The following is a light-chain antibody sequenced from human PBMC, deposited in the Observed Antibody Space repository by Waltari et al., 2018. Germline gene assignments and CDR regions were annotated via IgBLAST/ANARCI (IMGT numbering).Light chain of an antibody. CDR1: HDISDY. CDR3: QQHDNPPFT. CDR2: HSS. J-gene: IGKJ2*01. V-gene: IGKV1-33*01. Sequence: DIQMTQSPSSLSASVGDTVTITCQANHDISDYLKWYQQKPGKAPNLLISHSSHLEAGVPSRFSGSGYGTDFTFTISSLQPEDFATYYCQQHDNPPFTFGQGTKLEIK.